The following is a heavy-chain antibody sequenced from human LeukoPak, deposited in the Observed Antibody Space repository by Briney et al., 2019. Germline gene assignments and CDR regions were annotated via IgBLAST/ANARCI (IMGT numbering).Heavy chain of an antibody. CDR1: GGTFSSYA. J-gene: IGHJ3*02. CDR2: IIPSFGTT. V-gene: IGHV1-69*05. Sequence: SVKVSCKASGGTFSSYAISWVRQAPGQGLEWMGGIIPSFGTTNYAQKFQGRVTITTDESTSTAYMELSSLRSEDTAVYYCARRKRVVTAIPAAVYDAFDIWGQGTMVTVSS. CDR3: ARRKRVVTAIPAAVYDAFDI. D-gene: IGHD2-21*02.